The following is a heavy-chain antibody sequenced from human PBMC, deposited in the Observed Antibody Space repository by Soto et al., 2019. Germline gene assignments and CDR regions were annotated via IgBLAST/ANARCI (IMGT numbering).Heavy chain of an antibody. V-gene: IGHV3-64*01. CDR3: ARGGRGSEFDY. CDR1: GFTFSSYA. J-gene: IGHJ4*02. Sequence: EVQLVEPGGGLVQPGGSLRLSCAASGFTFSSYAMHWVRQSPGKGLEYVSAISSNGGSTDYANSVKGKFTISRDNSKITLYLQMGSLRAEDMAVYDCARGGRGSEFDYWGQGTLVTVSS. CDR2: ISSNGGST. D-gene: IGHD5-12*01.